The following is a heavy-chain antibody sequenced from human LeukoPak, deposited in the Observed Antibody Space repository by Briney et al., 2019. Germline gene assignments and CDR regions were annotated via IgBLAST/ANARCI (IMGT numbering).Heavy chain of an antibody. J-gene: IGHJ5*02. CDR2: ITSSSSNI. D-gene: IGHD3-22*01. Sequence: PGGSLRLSCAASGFSFSTYSMNWVRQAPGKGLEWVSYITSSSSNIYYADSVKGRFTISRDNAKNSLYLQMNSLRDEDTAVFYCAAHSSGYLGWFDPWGQGTLVTVSS. CDR1: GFSFSTYS. CDR3: AAHSSGYLGWFDP. V-gene: IGHV3-48*02.